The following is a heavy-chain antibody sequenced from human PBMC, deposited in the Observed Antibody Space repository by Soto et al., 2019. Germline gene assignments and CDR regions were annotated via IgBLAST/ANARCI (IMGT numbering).Heavy chain of an antibody. V-gene: IGHV3-11*01. CDR1: GFTFNDYY. CDR3: ARFVSNKVWNTAPCPTGYYFDS. CDR2: ISSSDSV. J-gene: IGHJ4*02. Sequence: QVQLVESGGDLVKPGGSLRLSCAASGFTFNDYYMNWIRQAPGKGLEWVSSISSSDSVYYADSVKGRFTISRDNAKNSLYLQRNNLRAEDTAVFYCARFVSNKVWNTAPCPTGYYFDSLGQSTLVTASS. D-gene: IGHD5-18*01.